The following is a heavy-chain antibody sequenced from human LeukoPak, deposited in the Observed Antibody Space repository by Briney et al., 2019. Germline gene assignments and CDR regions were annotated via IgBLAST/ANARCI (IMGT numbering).Heavy chain of an antibody. J-gene: IGHJ4*02. CDR1: GFIFTNYY. D-gene: IGHD3-3*01. Sequence: GGSLRLSCAASGFIFTNYYMSWVRQAPGKGLEWVASIKHDGSEKYYVDSVRGRFTISRDNTMNSLYLQMSSLRAEDTAVYYCATDRGWRTSGYYLYYFEYWGQGTLVTYSS. CDR3: ATDRGWRTSGYYLYYFEY. CDR2: IKHDGSEK. V-gene: IGHV3-7*01.